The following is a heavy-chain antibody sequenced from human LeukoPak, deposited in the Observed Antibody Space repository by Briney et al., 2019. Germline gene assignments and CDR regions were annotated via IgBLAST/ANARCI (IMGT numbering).Heavy chain of an antibody. CDR1: GFPLSSYW. Sequence: GGSLRLSCAASGFPLSSYWMSWVRQAPEKGLECVANIKQDGCEKQYVDSVKGRFTISRDNAKNSLYLQINSLRAEDTAVSCCARVTRRITRTAFDYWSQGTLVTVPA. V-gene: IGHV3-7*01. J-gene: IGHJ4*02. CDR3: ARVTRRITRTAFDY. CDR2: IKQDGCEK. D-gene: IGHD1-20*01.